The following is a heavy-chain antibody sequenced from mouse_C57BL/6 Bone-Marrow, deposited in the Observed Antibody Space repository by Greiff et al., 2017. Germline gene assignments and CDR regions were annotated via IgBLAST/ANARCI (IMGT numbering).Heavy chain of an antibody. Sequence: EVKLMESGGGLVKPGGSLKLSCAASGFTFSDYGMHWVRQAPEKGLEWVAYISSGSSTIYYADTVKGRFTISRDNATNTLFLQMTSLRSEDTAMYYCARMSNGGDFDYWGQGTTHRVST. CDR3: ARMSNGGDFDY. D-gene: IGHD1-2*01. CDR2: ISSGSSTI. CDR1: GFTFSDYG. J-gene: IGHJ2*01. V-gene: IGHV5-17*01.